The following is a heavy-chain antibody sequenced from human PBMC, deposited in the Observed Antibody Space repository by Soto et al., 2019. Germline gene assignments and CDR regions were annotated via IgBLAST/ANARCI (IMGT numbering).Heavy chain of an antibody. Sequence: QVQLVQSGPEVKKPGASVKVSCKTSGYTFTSYGISWVRQAPGQGLEWMGWISTDKGKTNYALKFQGRVTMTTDTSTSTAYMELRSLRSDNTAVYYCATRSPAFHYWGQGSLVTVSS. CDR2: ISTDKGKT. J-gene: IGHJ4*02. V-gene: IGHV1-18*01. CDR1: GYTFTSYG. CDR3: ATRSPAFHY.